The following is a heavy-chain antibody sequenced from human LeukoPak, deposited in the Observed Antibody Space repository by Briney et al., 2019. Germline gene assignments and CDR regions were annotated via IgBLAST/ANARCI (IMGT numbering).Heavy chain of an antibody. CDR2: ISSSSTTI. CDR1: GFTFSSYS. D-gene: IGHD3-9*01. CDR3: ARSFYYDTLTGYYFFDY. Sequence: GGSLRLSCVASGFTFSSYSINWVRQAPGKGLEWVSYISSSSTTIYYADSVKGRFTITRDNAKNSQYLQMNSLRAEDTAVYYCARSFYYDTLTGYYFFDYWGQGTLVTVSS. J-gene: IGHJ4*02. V-gene: IGHV3-48*04.